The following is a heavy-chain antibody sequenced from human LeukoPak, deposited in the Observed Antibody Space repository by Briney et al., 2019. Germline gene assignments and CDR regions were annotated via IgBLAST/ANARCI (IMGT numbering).Heavy chain of an antibody. Sequence: GGSLRLSCAASGFTFSSYAMSWVRQAPGKGLEWVSAISGSGGSTYYADSVKGRFTIYRDNSKSTLYLQMNSLRVEDTAVYYCAKDGRTTVTYNWFDTWGQGTLVTVSS. J-gene: IGHJ5*02. CDR1: GFTFSSYA. D-gene: IGHD4-17*01. V-gene: IGHV3-23*01. CDR3: AKDGRTTVTYNWFDT. CDR2: ISGSGGST.